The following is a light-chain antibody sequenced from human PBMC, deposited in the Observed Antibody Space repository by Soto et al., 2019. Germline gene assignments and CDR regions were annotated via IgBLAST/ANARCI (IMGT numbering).Light chain of an antibody. J-gene: IGLJ1*01. Sequence: QSVLTQPPSASGTPGQRVTISCSGSSSNIGGNTVNWYQQLPGTAPKLLIYGNDQRPSGVPDRFSGSKSGTSASLAISGLQSEDEADYYCAAWEDSLNAFVFGTGTKLTVL. V-gene: IGLV1-44*01. CDR1: SSNIGGNT. CDR3: AAWEDSLNAFV. CDR2: GND.